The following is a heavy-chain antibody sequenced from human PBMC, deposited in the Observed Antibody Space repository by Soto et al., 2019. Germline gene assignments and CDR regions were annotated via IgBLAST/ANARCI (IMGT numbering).Heavy chain of an antibody. CDR3: AKDEIDSSFPELSTTTHFQH. CDR2: ISDSGGRT. Sequence: RLSCAASGFTFTNYAMNWVHQAPGKALEWVSVISDSGGRTHYADSVKGRFAISRDNSKNTLYLQMSSLRAEDTAVYYCAKDEIDSSFPELSTTTHFQHWGQGTLVTVSS. J-gene: IGHJ1*01. V-gene: IGHV3-23*01. D-gene: IGHD3-16*02. CDR1: GFTFTNYA.